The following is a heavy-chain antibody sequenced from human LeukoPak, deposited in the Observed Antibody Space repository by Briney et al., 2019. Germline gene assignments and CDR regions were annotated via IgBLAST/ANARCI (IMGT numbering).Heavy chain of an antibody. CDR3: SRNGNGFDP. CDR1: GYTFTNYG. D-gene: IGHD2-8*01. CDR2: ISAYNVNT. Sequence: ASVKVSCKASGYTFTNYGISWVRQAPGQGLEWMGWISAYNVNTYYAQKLQGRVTMTTDTSTNTAYMELRSLRSDDTAVYYCSRNGNGFDPWGQGTLVTVSS. J-gene: IGHJ5*02. V-gene: IGHV1-18*01.